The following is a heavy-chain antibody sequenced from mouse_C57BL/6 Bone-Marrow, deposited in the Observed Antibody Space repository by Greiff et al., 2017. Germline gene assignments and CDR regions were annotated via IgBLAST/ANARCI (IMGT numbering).Heavy chain of an antibody. CDR1: GFNIKDDY. V-gene: IGHV14-4*01. CDR2: IDPGNGDT. D-gene: IGHD1-1*01. CDR3: TTTVIAFDY. Sequence: EVQLQQSGAELVRPGASVKLSCTASGFNIKDDYMHWVKQRPEQGLEWIGWIDPGNGDTEYASKFQGKVTITADTSSNTAYLQLSSLTSEDTAVYYCTTTVIAFDYWGQGTTLTVSS. J-gene: IGHJ2*01.